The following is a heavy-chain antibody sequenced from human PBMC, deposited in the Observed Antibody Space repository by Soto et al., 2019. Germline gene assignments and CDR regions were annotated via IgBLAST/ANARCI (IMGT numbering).Heavy chain of an antibody. CDR3: ARTGELRLDY. V-gene: IGHV1-18*01. D-gene: IGHD1-7*01. J-gene: IGHJ4*02. CDR1: GYTFSNYG. CDR2: ISAYSGKT. Sequence: QVHLVQSGAEVKKPGASVRVSCKASGYTFSNYGISWVRQAPGQGLEWMGWISAYSGKTNYAQSLQVRVTMTTDASTNTAYMELRSLTSDDTAVYYCARTGELRLDYWGQGTLVTVSS.